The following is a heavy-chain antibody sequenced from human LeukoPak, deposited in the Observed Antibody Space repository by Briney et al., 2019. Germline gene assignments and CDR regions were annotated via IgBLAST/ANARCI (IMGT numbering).Heavy chain of an antibody. CDR1: GFTFTTYS. J-gene: IGHJ4*02. CDR3: ARDGDYGDPDY. CDR2: ISSSSSNI. D-gene: IGHD4-17*01. Sequence: GGSLRLSCAASGFTFTTYSMNWVRQAPGKGLEWVSSISSSSSNIYYADSVKGRFTISRDNAKNSMYLQMNSLRAEDTAVYYCARDGDYGDPDYWGQGTLVTVSS. V-gene: IGHV3-21*01.